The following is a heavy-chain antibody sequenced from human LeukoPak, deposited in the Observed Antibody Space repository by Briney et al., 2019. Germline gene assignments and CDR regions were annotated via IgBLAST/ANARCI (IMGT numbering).Heavy chain of an antibody. D-gene: IGHD3-9*01. Sequence: PGRSLRLSCAASGFTFSSYAMSWVRQAPGKGLEWVSAISGSGGSTYYADSVKGRFTISRDNSKNTLYLQMNSLRAEDTAVYYCAKDPKNVLRYFDSPSYYFDYWGQGTLVTVSS. V-gene: IGHV3-23*01. J-gene: IGHJ4*02. CDR3: AKDPKNVLRYFDSPSYYFDY. CDR2: ISGSGGST. CDR1: GFTFSSYA.